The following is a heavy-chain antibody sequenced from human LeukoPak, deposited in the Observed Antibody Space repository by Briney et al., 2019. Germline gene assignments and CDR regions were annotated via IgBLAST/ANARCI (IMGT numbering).Heavy chain of an antibody. D-gene: IGHD6-13*01. Sequence: GGSLRLSCAASGFTFSNAWMSWIRQAPGKGLEWVGRIKSKTDGGTTDYAAPVKGRFTISRDDSKNTLYLQMNSLKTEDTAVYYYTTDLIAAGEGYWGQGTLVTVSS. CDR1: GFTFSNAW. CDR2: IKSKTDGGTT. J-gene: IGHJ4*02. CDR3: TTDLIAAGEGY. V-gene: IGHV3-15*01.